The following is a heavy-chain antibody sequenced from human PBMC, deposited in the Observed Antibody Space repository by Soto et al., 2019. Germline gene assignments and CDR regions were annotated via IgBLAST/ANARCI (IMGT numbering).Heavy chain of an antibody. D-gene: IGHD2-8*01. Sequence: QVQLQESGPGLVKPSETLSLTCTVSGGSISGGVHSWSWIRQPPGKGLEWIGHIFDSGSTYYTPSLKSRLTISVDTSKNQFSLRLSSVTAADTAVYYCAREIMPLTNDWYFDLWGRGTLGTVSS. CDR2: IFDSGST. V-gene: IGHV4-30-4*01. J-gene: IGHJ2*01. CDR3: AREIMPLTNDWYFDL. CDR1: GGSISGGVHS.